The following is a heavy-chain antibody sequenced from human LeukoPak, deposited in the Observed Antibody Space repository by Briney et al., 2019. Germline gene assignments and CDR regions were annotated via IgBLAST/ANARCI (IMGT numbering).Heavy chain of an antibody. CDR1: GFIFSSYA. V-gene: IGHV3-23*03. CDR3: GVDIVVVPGAPNWFDP. D-gene: IGHD2-2*01. CDR2: IFTDGSET. Sequence: PGGSLRLSCAASGFIFSSYAMNWVRQAPGRGLEWVSGIFTDGSETFYADSVKGHFTISRDNSKNTLYLQMNSLRAEDTAVYYCGVDIVVVPGAPNWFDPWGQGTLVTVSS. J-gene: IGHJ5*02.